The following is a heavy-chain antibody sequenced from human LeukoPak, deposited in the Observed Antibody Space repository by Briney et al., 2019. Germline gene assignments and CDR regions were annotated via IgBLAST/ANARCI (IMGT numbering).Heavy chain of an antibody. J-gene: IGHJ4*02. CDR1: GSGFTFNNYW. V-gene: IGHV3-74*01. CDR2: INADGSTT. D-gene: IGHD4-23*01. CDR3: AKGPPSLYGGNSGRGWYFDY. Sequence: GGSLRLSCAASGSGFTFNNYWMHWVRQAPGKGLVWVSRINADGSTTSYADSVRGRFTISRDNSKNTLYLQMNSLRAEDTAVYYCAKGPPSLYGGNSGRGWYFDYWGQGTLVTVSS.